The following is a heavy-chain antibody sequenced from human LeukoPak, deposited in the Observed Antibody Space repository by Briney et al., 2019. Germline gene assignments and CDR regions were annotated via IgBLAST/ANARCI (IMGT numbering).Heavy chain of an antibody. V-gene: IGHV4-34*01. D-gene: IGHD2-2*02. J-gene: IGHJ5*02. CDR2: INHSGST. CDR1: GGSFSGYY. CDR3: ARGVRVVPAAIHWFDP. Sequence: SETLSLTCAVYGGSFSGYYWSWIRQPPGKGLEWIGEINHSGSTNYNPSLKSQVTISVDTSKNQFSLKLSSVTAADTAVYYCARGVRVVPAAIHWFDPWGQGTLVTVSS.